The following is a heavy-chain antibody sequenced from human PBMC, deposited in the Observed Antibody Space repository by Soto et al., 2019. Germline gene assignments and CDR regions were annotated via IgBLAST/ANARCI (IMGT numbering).Heavy chain of an antibody. CDR3: ARVFGAVARRADWFDP. CDR2: IYTSGST. CDR1: GGSISSYY. J-gene: IGHJ5*02. V-gene: IGHV4-4*07. Sequence: SETLSLTCTVSGGSISSYYWSWIRQPAGKGLEWIGRIYTSGSTNYNPSLKSRVTMSVDTSKNQFSLKLSSVTAADTAVYYCARVFGAVARRADWFDPWGQGTLVTVSS. D-gene: IGHD3-10*01.